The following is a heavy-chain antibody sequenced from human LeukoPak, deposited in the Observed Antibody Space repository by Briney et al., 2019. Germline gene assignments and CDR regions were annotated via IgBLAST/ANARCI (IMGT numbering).Heavy chain of an antibody. D-gene: IGHD3-22*01. V-gene: IGHV5-51*01. J-gene: IGHJ3*02. CDR3: ATSDVAYYDSSEISSSAFDI. CDR2: IYPGDSDT. CDR1: GYNFASYW. Sequence: GESRKISCKGSGYNFASYWIGWVRQMPGKGLEWMGIIYPGDSDTRYSPSFQGQVTISADKSISTAYLQWSSLKASDTAMYYCATSDVAYYDSSEISSSAFDIWGQGTMVTVSS.